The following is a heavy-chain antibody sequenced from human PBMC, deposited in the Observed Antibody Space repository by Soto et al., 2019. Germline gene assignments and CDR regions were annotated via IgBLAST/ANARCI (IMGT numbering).Heavy chain of an antibody. V-gene: IGHV3-30-3*01. J-gene: IGHJ3*02. D-gene: IGHD6-19*01. CDR3: ARNGGTRGWAGRGGNFDI. Sequence: QMQLVESGGGVVQPGGSLRLSCAASGFAFRSFAVHWVRQAPGKGREWVAFTSYDGNNKFYSDSVKGRFTISRDNSKSTLYRKMKSRRTEDAAVYYCARNGGTRGWAGRGGNFDIWGQGTMVTVSA. CDR2: TSYDGNNK. CDR1: GFAFRSFA.